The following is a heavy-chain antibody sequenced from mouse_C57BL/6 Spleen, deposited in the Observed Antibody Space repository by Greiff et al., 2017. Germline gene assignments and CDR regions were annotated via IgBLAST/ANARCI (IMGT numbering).Heavy chain of an antibody. J-gene: IGHJ2*01. V-gene: IGHV5-4*01. D-gene: IGHD3-3*01. CDR1: GFTFSSYA. CDR3: AREAGADFDY. Sequence: EVKLVESGGGLVKPGGSLKLSCAASGFTFSSYAMSWVRQTPEKRLEWVATISDGGSYTYYPDNVKGRFTISRDNAKNNLYLQMSHLKSEDTAMYYCAREAGADFDYWGQGTTLTVSS. CDR2: ISDGGSYT.